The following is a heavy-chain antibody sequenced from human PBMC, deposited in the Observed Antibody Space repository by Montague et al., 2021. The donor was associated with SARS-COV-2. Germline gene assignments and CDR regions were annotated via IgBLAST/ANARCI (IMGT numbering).Heavy chain of an antibody. V-gene: IGHV4-4*02. Sequence: SETLSLTCAVSGDSISSSYWCNWVRQSPGKGLEWIGEIFHSGTTNYNPSLKNRITISVDKSRNQFSLRLSSVTAADTAIYYCASWSESDSWYQASLDYWGQGTLITVSS. CDR1: GDSISSSYW. D-gene: IGHD6-13*01. CDR3: ASWSESDSWYQASLDY. CDR2: IFHSGTT. J-gene: IGHJ4*02.